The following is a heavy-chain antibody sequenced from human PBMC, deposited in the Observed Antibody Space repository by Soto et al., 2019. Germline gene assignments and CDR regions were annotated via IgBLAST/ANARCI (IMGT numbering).Heavy chain of an antibody. Sequence: GGSLRLSCAASGFTFSSYAMSWVRQAPGKGLEWVSAISGSGGSTYYADSVKGRFTISRDNSKNTLYLQMNSLRAEDTAVYYCAKDSCGGSCYFGTVDAFDIWGQGTMVT. V-gene: IGHV3-23*01. D-gene: IGHD2-15*01. CDR2: ISGSGGST. CDR3: AKDSCGGSCYFGTVDAFDI. CDR1: GFTFSSYA. J-gene: IGHJ3*02.